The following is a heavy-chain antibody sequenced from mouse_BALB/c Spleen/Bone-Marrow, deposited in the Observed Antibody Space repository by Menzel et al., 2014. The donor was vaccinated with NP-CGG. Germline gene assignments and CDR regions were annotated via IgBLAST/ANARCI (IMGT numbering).Heavy chain of an antibody. CDR2: IDPANGNT. CDR1: GFNIKDTY. J-gene: IGHJ3*01. V-gene: IGHV14-3*02. CDR3: ASCYYGSSLFAY. Sequence: EVQLVESGAELVKPGASVKLSCTASGFNIKDTYMHWVKQRPEQGLEWIGRIDPANGNTKYDPKFQGKATITADTSSNTAYLQLSSLTSEDTAVYYCASCYYGSSLFAYWGQGTLVTVSA. D-gene: IGHD1-1*01.